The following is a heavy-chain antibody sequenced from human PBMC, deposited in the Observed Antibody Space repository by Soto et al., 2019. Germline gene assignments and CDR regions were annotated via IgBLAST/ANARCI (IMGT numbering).Heavy chain of an antibody. CDR1: GASISSPTNF. CDR3: ARDLGTTPPYYYYGMDV. D-gene: IGHD3-16*01. J-gene: IGHJ6*02. V-gene: IGHV4-30-4*01. Sequence: SETLSLTCTVSGASISSPTNFWSWVRQAPGKGLEWIGFIHYRGTTFYNPSLKRPLTLSVDTSNNQFSLNLTSVTAADTAVYYCARDLGTTPPYYYYGMDVWGQGTTVTVSS. CDR2: IHYRGTT.